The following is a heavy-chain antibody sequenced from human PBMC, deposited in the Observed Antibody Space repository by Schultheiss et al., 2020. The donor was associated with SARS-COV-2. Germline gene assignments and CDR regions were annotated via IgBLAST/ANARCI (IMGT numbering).Heavy chain of an antibody. V-gene: IGHV3-15*07. D-gene: IGHD5-24*01. CDR1: GFTFSSYG. Sequence: GGSLRLSCAASGFTFSSYGMHWARQAPGKGLEWVGRIKSKTDGGTIDYAAPVKGRFTISRDDSKNTLYLQMNSLRAEDTAVYYCARVRRWLIGDYGMDVWGQGTTVTVSS. CDR3: ARVRRWLIGDYGMDV. CDR2: IKSKTDGGTI. J-gene: IGHJ6*02.